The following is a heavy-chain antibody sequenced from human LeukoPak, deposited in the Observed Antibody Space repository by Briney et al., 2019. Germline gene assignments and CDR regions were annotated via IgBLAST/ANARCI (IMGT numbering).Heavy chain of an antibody. CDR1: GWSFNDYY. CDR3: ARGQVPAARGYNWFDP. CDR2: INARGDT. Sequence: PSETLSLTCAVYGWSFNDYYWNWIRQPTGKGLEWMGEINARGDTNFNPSLKSRVTISVDTSKSQFSLRLTSMIAADTAVYYCARGQVPAARGYNWFDPWGQGTLVTVSS. V-gene: IGHV4-34*01. D-gene: IGHD2-2*01. J-gene: IGHJ5*02.